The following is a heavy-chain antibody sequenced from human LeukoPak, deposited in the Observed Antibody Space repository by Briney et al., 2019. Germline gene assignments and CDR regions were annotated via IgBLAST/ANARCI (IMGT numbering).Heavy chain of an antibody. CDR2: ISGSGGST. CDR3: AKDESIPYDFWSGYTPDAFDI. J-gene: IGHJ3*02. CDR1: GFTFSSYA. D-gene: IGHD3-3*01. Sequence: PGGSLRLSCAASGFTFSSYAMSWVRQAPGKGLEWVSAISGSGGSTYYADSVKGRFTISRDNSKNTLYLQMNSLRAEDTAVYYCAKDESIPYDFWSGYTPDAFDIWGQGTMVTVSS. V-gene: IGHV3-23*01.